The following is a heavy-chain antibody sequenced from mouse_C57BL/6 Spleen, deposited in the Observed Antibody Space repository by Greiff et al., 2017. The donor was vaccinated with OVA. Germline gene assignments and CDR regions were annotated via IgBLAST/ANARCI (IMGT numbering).Heavy chain of an antibody. CDR3: ARIYDEDWYFDV. CDR2: IYPGSGST. D-gene: IGHD2-12*01. CDR1: GYTFTSYW. J-gene: IGHJ1*03. V-gene: IGHV1-55*01. Sequence: QVQLQQPGAELVKPGASVKMSCKASGYTFTSYWITWVKQRPGQGLEWIGDIYPGSGSTNYNEKFKSKATLTVDTSSSTAYMQLSSLTSEDSAVYYCARIYDEDWYFDVWGTGTTVTVSS.